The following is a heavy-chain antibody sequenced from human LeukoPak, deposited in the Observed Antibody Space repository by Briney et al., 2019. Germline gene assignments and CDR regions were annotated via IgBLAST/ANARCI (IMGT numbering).Heavy chain of an antibody. V-gene: IGHV4-39*07. Sequence: SETLSLTCTVSGGSVSSGSYYWGWIRQPPGKGLEWIGNIYYSGSTYYNPSLKSRVTISVDTSKNQFSLKLSSVTAADTAVYYCARNHRYCTNGVCYPNWFDPWGQGTLVTVSS. J-gene: IGHJ5*02. CDR1: GGSVSSGSYY. CDR2: IYYSGST. CDR3: ARNHRYCTNGVCYPNWFDP. D-gene: IGHD2-8*01.